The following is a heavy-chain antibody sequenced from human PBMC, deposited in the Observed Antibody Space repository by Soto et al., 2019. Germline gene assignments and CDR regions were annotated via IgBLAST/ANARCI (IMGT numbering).Heavy chain of an antibody. CDR3: ARKRRYFSWFDP. V-gene: IGHV4-61*01. D-gene: IGHD3-9*01. CDR2: IYYSGST. J-gene: IGHJ5*02. CDR1: GGSVSSGSYY. Sequence: SETLSLTCIVSGGSVSSGSYYWSWIRQPPGKGLEWIGYIYYSGSTNYNPSLKSRVTISVDTSKNQFSLKLSSVTAADTAVYYCARKRRYFSWFDPWGQGTLVTVSS.